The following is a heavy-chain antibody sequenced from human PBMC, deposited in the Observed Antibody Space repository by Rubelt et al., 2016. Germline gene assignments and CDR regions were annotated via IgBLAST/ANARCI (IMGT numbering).Heavy chain of an antibody. CDR1: GGSISTFY. V-gene: IGHV4-59*01. J-gene: IGHJ6*02. D-gene: IGHD6-13*01. Sequence: VSGGSISTFYWTWIRQPPGRGLEWIGNLSNGGSTNYNPSLKSRVTMSVDTSKNQFSLTLTSVTAADTAVYYCATDVTAAGTVYYYAMDVWGPGTTVTVSS. CDR3: ATDVTAAGTVYYYAMDV. CDR2: LSNGGST.